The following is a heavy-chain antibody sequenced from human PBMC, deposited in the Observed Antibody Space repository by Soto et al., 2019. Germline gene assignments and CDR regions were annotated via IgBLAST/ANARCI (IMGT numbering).Heavy chain of an antibody. CDR1: GFTFSSYA. CDR2: ISSNGGST. Sequence: GGSLRLSCAASGFTFSSYAMHWVRQAPGKGLEYVSAISSNGGSTYYANSVKGRFTISRDNSKNTLYLQMGSLRAEDMAVYYCARVMTMITFGGVIATEDYYYMDVWGKGTTVTVSS. D-gene: IGHD3-16*02. V-gene: IGHV3-64*01. J-gene: IGHJ6*03. CDR3: ARVMTMITFGGVIATEDYYYMDV.